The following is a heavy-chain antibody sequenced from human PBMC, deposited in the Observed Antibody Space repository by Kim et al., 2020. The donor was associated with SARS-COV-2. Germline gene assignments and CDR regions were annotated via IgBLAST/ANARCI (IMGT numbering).Heavy chain of an antibody. CDR3: ELERRGYYYYGMDV. Sequence: NPTLKSRGTISVDTSKSQFSLKLSSVTAADTGVYYCELERRGYYYYGMDVWGPGTTVTVSS. V-gene: IGHV4-39*01. J-gene: IGHJ6*02. D-gene: IGHD1-1*01.